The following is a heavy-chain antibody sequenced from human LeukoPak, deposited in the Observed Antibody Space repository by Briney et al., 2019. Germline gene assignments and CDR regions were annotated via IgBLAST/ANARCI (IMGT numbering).Heavy chain of an antibody. CDR1: GFTVSSNY. Sequence: GGSLRLSCAASGFTVSSNYMSWVRQAPGKGLEWVSGISGSGRSTYYADSVKGRFTISRDNSKNTLYLQMNSLRAEDTAVYYCAKDSSGYYSVSYYFDYWGQGTLVTVSS. J-gene: IGHJ4*02. CDR3: AKDSSGYYSVSYYFDY. CDR2: ISGSGRST. D-gene: IGHD3-22*01. V-gene: IGHV3-23*01.